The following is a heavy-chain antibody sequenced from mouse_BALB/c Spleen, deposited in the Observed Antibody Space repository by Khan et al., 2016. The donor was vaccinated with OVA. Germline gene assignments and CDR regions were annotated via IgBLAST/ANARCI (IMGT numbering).Heavy chain of an antibody. CDR2: ISRDVDYT. D-gene: IGHD2-1*01. J-gene: IGHJ3*01. V-gene: IGHV5-9-3*01. CDR1: GFTFSTSA. CDR3: ARSPDGNFAY. Sequence: EVHLVESGGALVKPGVSLKLSCAASGFTFSTSAMSWVRPTPETRLEWVATISRDVDYTYSPDNLTGRFTLSRAHATHTLSLQLRSLRYEDTAKYYGARSPDGNFAYWGQGTLVTVSA.